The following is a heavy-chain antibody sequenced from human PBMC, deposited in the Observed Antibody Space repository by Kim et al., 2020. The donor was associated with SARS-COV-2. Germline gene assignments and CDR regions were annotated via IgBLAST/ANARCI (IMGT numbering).Heavy chain of an antibody. J-gene: IGHJ4*02. D-gene: IGHD3-10*01. CDR1: GFTFSSYG. Sequence: GGSLRLSCAASGFTFSSYGMHWVRQAPGKGLEWVAVIWYDGSNKYYADSVKGRFTISRDNSKNTLYLQMNSLRAEVTAVYYCAKDGLGSGSLPEYYFDYWGQGTLVTVSS. CDR2: IWYDGSNK. V-gene: IGHV3-33*06. CDR3: AKDGLGSGSLPEYYFDY.